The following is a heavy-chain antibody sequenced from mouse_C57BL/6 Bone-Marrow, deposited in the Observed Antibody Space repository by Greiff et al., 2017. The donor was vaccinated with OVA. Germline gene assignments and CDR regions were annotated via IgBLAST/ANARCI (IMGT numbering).Heavy chain of an antibody. CDR2: IYPGDGDT. V-gene: IGHV1-82*01. J-gene: IGHJ2*01. CDR1: GYAFSSSW. Sequence: QVQLKESGPELVKPGASVKISCKASGYAFSSSWMNWVKQRPGKGLEWIGRIYPGDGDTNYNGKFKGKATLTADKSSSTAYMQLSSLTSEDSAVYFCAREGITTVVAPYYFDYWGQGTTLTVSS. CDR3: AREGITTVVAPYYFDY. D-gene: IGHD1-1*01.